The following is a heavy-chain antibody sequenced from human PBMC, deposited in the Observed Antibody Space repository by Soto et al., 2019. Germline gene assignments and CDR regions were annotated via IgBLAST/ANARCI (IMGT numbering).Heavy chain of an antibody. D-gene: IGHD6-13*01. V-gene: IGHV3-53*01. CDR3: AKSYSSNWYDYFDY. J-gene: IGHJ4*02. CDR2: IYSGGST. CDR1: GFTVSSND. Sequence: PGGSLRLSCAASGFTVSSNDMSWVRQAPGKGLEWVSVIYSGGSTYYADSVKGRLTISRDTSKNTLYLRMSSLRAEDTALYYCAKSYSSNWYDYFDYWGQGTLVTVSS.